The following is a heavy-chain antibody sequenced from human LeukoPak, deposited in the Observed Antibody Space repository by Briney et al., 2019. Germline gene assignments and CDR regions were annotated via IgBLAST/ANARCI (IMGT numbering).Heavy chain of an antibody. J-gene: IGHJ4*02. D-gene: IGHD5-18*01. V-gene: IGHV3-23*01. CDR2: IGGSGGRT. CDR3: AKASGYTYAYPFDY. Sequence: GGSLRLSCAASGFTFSTSAMSWVRQAPGKGLEWVPTIGGSGGRTHYADSVKGRFTISRDNSKNTLYLQMNSLRADDTAVYYCAKASGYTYAYPFDYWGQGTLVTVSS. CDR1: GFTFSTSA.